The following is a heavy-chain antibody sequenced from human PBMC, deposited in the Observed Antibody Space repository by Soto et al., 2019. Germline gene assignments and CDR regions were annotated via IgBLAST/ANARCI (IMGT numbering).Heavy chain of an antibody. CDR2: ISGSGGST. D-gene: IGHD6-13*01. J-gene: IGHJ6*02. CDR3: AKRGAAAAGPYYYGMDV. CDR1: GFTFSSYA. Sequence: ELQLLESGGGLVQPGGSLRLSCAASGFTFSSYAMSWVRQAPGKGLEWVSAISGSGGSTYYADSVKGRFTISRDNSKNTLYLQMNSLRAEDTAVYYCAKRGAAAAGPYYYGMDVWGQGTTVTVSS. V-gene: IGHV3-23*01.